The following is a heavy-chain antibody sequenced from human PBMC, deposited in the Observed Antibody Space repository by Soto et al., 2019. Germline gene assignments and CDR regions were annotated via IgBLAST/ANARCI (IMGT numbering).Heavy chain of an antibody. Sequence: ASVKVSCKASGYTFSTYALHWVRQAPGQGLEWMGWIDGGNGHTRYSQKFKDRVTISRDTPASTAYMELSGLRSEDTAVYYCARGKGMEENYYYYGMDVWGQGTTVTVSS. V-gene: IGHV1-3*01. J-gene: IGHJ6*02. CDR1: GYTFSTYA. CDR3: ARGKGMEENYYYYGMDV. CDR2: IDGGNGHT. D-gene: IGHD1-1*01.